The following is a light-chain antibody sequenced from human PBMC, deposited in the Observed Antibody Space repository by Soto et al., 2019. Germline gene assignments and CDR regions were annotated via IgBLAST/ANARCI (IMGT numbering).Light chain of an antibody. V-gene: IGLV2-23*01. CDR2: EGS. CDR3: CSYASSSTVV. J-gene: IGLJ2*01. Sequence: QSVLTQPASVSGSPGQSITISCTGTSSDVGSYNLVSWYQQHPGKAPKLMIHEGSKRPSGVSIRFSGSKSGNTASLTISGLQAEDEADYYCCSYASSSTVVFGGGTKVTVL. CDR1: SSDVGSYNL.